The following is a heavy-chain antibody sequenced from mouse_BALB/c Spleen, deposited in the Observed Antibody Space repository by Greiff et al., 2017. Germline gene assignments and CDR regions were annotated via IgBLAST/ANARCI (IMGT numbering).Heavy chain of an antibody. J-gene: IGHJ4*01. Sequence: EVQLQQSGPELVKPGASVKISCKASGYSFTGYFMNWVMQSHGKSLEWIGRINPYNGDTFYNQKFKGKATLTVDKSSSTAHMELRSLASEDSAVYYCARQGLRPPIYAMDYWGQGTSVTVSS. CDR3: ARQGLRPPIYAMDY. CDR2: INPYNGDT. CDR1: GYSFTGYF. D-gene: IGHD1-2*01. V-gene: IGHV1-20*02.